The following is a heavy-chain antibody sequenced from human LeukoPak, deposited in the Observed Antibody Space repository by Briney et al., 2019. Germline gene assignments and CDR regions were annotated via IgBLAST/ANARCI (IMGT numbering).Heavy chain of an antibody. J-gene: IGHJ4*02. V-gene: IGHV1-69*04. CDR3: AGYNSGSYYNPHFED. CDR2: IIPIIGLA. Sequence: ASVNVSCKASGGTLSRHAISWVRQATGQGLERMGRIIPIIGLANYAQNFQGRVTISADKSATTAYLELSSLRSEDTAVYYCAGYNSGSYYNPHFEDWGQGTLVTVSS. CDR1: GGTLSRHA. D-gene: IGHD3-10*01.